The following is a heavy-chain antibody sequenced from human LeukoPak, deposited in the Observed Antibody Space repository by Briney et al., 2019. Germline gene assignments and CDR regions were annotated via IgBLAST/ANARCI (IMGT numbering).Heavy chain of an antibody. V-gene: IGHV3-23*01. J-gene: IGHJ4*02. D-gene: IGHD1-26*01. CDR1: GFTFSSHS. CDR3: AKDGSGSYYFDY. Sequence: GGSLRLSCAASGFTFSSHSMKWVRQAPGKGLEWVSAISGSGGSTYYADSVKGRFTISRDNSKNTLYLQMNSLRAEDTAVYYCAKDGSGSYYFDYWGQGTLVTVSS. CDR2: ISGSGGST.